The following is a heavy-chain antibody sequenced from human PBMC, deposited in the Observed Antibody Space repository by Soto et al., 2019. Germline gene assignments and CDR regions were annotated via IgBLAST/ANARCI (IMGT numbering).Heavy chain of an antibody. J-gene: IGHJ6*02. CDR3: ARDSVRDYLYYYYGMDV. CDR1: GFTFSSYT. V-gene: IGHV3-21*01. D-gene: IGHD4-17*01. Sequence: LRLSCAASGFTFSSYTMNWVRQAPGRVLEWVSSIGTSSSYIYYADSVKGRFTISRDNAKNSLFLQMNSLRADDTAVYYCARDSVRDYLYYYYGMDVWGQGTTVTVPS. CDR2: IGTSSSYI.